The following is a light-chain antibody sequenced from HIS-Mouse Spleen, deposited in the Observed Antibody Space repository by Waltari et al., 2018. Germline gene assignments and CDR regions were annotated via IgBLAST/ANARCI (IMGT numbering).Light chain of an antibody. V-gene: IGLV1-44*01. CDR3: AAWDDSLNGPV. CDR2: SNN. J-gene: IGLJ3*02. Sequence: QSVLTQPPSASGTPGQRVTISCSGSSSNIGSNTVNWSQQLPGTAPKPLIYSNNPRPSGVPDRFSGSKSGTSASLAISGLQSEDEADYYCAAWDDSLNGPVFGGGTKLTVL. CDR1: SSNIGSNT.